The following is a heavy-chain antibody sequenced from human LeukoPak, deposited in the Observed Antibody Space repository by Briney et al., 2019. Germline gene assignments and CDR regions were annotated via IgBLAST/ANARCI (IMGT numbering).Heavy chain of an antibody. CDR3: ARDVGGGPFFDY. D-gene: IGHD2-15*01. V-gene: IGHV4-59*01. Sequence: PSETLSLTCTASGGSISSVYWGWIRQPPGKGLGWIGYIYNSGSTDYNPSLKSRVTISVDTSKNQFSLKLSSVTAADTAVYYCARDVGGGPFFDYWGQGTLVTVSS. CDR1: GGSISSVY. J-gene: IGHJ4*02. CDR2: IYNSGST.